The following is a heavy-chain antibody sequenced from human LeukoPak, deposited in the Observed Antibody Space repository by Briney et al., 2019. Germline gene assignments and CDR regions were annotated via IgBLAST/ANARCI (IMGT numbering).Heavy chain of an antibody. V-gene: IGHV3-33*01. CDR2: IWFDGSND. D-gene: IGHD1-26*01. CDR3: ARLVGGTTGATDY. CDR1: GFNFSYYA. Sequence: GGSLRLSCTASGFNFSYYAMHWVRQAPGKGLAWVALIWFDGSNDYYEDSVKGRFTISRDNSKDTVFLQMNSLTVDDTAVYYCARLVGGTTGATDYWGQGSLVSVS. J-gene: IGHJ4*02.